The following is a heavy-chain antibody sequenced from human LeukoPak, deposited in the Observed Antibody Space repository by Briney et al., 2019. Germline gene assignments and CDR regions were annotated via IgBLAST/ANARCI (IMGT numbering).Heavy chain of an antibody. D-gene: IGHD3-10*01. CDR3: ARDPYNTILYRLAH. CDR2: ISANGQAT. CDR1: GFAFGTYA. V-gene: IGHV3-23*01. J-gene: IGHJ4*02. Sequence: PGGSLRLSCAGSGFAFGTYAMSWVRQAPGMGLKWVSSISANGQATYYAHSVEGRFTISMDNSKSTLYLQLNSLRPEDTATYYCARDPYNTILYRLAHWGQGTLVTVSS.